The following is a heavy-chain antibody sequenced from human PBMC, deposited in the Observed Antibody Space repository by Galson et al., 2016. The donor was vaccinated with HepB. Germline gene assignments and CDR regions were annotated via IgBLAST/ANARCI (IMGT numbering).Heavy chain of an antibody. Sequence: SLRLSCAASGFTFDRNWMSWVRQAPGRGLEWVANIHQDGTAKYYVDSVKGRFTIPRDNANKSLNLQINGLRAEDTGMYYCARWLDPDAGGYFESWGQGTLVTVSS. D-gene: IGHD6-19*01. CDR1: GFTFDRNW. J-gene: IGHJ4*02. CDR2: IHQDGTAK. V-gene: IGHV3-7*01. CDR3: ARWLDPDAGGYFES.